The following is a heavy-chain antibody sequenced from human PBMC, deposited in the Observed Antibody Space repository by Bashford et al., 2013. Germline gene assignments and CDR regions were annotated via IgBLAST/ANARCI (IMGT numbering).Heavy chain of an antibody. J-gene: IGHJ4*02. V-gene: IGHV5-10-1*01. CDR3: ARHDYSRGLTFGGVIAGTFDY. CDR1: GYSFTSYW. D-gene: IGHD3-16*02. Sequence: GESLKISCKGSGYSFTSYWISWVRQMPGKGLEWMGRIDPSDSYTNYSPSFQGHVTISADKSISTAYLQWSSLKASDTAMYYCARHDYSRGLTFGGVIAGTFDYWGQGTLVTVSS. CDR2: IDPSDSYT.